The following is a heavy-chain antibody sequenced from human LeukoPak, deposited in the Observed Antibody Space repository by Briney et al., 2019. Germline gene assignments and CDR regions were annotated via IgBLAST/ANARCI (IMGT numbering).Heavy chain of an antibody. CDR3: TTRESWDY. CDR1: GFSFNMYA. D-gene: IGHD2-15*01. V-gene: IGHV3-21*01. J-gene: IGHJ4*02. CDR2: ISSSSSYI. Sequence: GGSLRLSCAASGFSFNMYAMSWVRQAPGKGLEWVSSISSSSSYIYYADSVKGRFTISRDNAKNSLYLRMNSLRAEDTAVYYCTTRESWDYWGQGTLVTVSS.